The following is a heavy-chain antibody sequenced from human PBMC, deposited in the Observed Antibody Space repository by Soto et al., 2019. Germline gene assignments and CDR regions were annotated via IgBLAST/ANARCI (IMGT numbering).Heavy chain of an antibody. V-gene: IGHV3-11*06. CDR3: VSCSGDRCQPFH. Sequence: GGSLRLSCAASGFTFSDYYMSWIRQAPGKGLEWVSYISSSSSYTNYADSVKGRFTISRDNAKNSLYLQMNSLRAEDTAVYYCVSCSGDRCQPFHWGQGSLVTVSS. CDR1: GFTFSDYY. J-gene: IGHJ4*02. D-gene: IGHD2-15*01. CDR2: ISSSSSYT.